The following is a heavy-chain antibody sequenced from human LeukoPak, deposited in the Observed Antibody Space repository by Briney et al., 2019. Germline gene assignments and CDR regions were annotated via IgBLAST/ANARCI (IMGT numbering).Heavy chain of an antibody. Sequence: SETLSLTCTVSGCSISSSSYYWGWIRQPPGKGLEWIGSIYYSGSTYYNPSLKSRVTISVDTSKNQFSLKLSSVTAADTAVYYCARQTSGLRLGYFDYWGQGTLVTVSS. CDR2: IYYSGST. J-gene: IGHJ4*02. V-gene: IGHV4-39*01. CDR3: ARQTSGLRLGYFDY. D-gene: IGHD3-22*01. CDR1: GCSISSSSYY.